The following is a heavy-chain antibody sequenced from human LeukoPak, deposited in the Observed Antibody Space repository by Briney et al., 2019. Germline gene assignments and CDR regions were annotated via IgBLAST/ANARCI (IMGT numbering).Heavy chain of an antibody. D-gene: IGHD3-22*01. J-gene: IGHJ4*02. V-gene: IGHV4-34*01. CDR2: INHSGST. CDR3: ARHSSYGSSVYSWFDY. Sequence: PSETLSLTCAVYGGSFSGYYWSWIRQPPGKGLEWIGEINHSGSTNYNPSLKSRVTISVDTSKNQFSLKLSSVTAADTAVYYCARHSSYGSSVYSWFDYWGQGTLVTVSS. CDR1: GGSFSGYY.